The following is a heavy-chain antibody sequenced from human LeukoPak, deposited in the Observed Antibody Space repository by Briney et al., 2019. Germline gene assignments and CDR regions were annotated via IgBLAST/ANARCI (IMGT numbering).Heavy chain of an antibody. CDR2: IWYDGSNK. J-gene: IGHJ4*02. CDR1: GFTFSSYA. CDR3: AKDQGSSWPYYFDY. D-gene: IGHD6-13*01. V-gene: IGHV3-33*06. Sequence: GGSLRLSCAASGFTFSSYAMSWVRQAPGKGLEWVAVIWYDGSNKYYADSVKGRFTISRDNSKNTLYLQMNSLRAEDTAVYYCAKDQGSSWPYYFDYWGQGTLVTVSS.